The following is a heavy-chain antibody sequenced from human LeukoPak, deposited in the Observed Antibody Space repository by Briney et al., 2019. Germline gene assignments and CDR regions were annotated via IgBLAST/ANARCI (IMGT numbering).Heavy chain of an antibody. CDR2: INHSGST. D-gene: IGHD3-22*01. Sequence: SETLSLTCAVYGGSFSGYYWSWIRQPPGKGLEWIGEINHSGSTNYNPSLKSRVTISVDTSKNQFSLKLSSVTAADTAVYYCATNYYDSSGLTDYWGQGTQVTVSS. V-gene: IGHV4-34*01. CDR1: GGSFSGYY. J-gene: IGHJ4*02. CDR3: ATNYYDSSGLTDY.